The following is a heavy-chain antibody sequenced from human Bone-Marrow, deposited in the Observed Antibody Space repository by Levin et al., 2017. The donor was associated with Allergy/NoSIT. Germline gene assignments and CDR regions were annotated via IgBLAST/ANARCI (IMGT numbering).Heavy chain of an antibody. CDR3: ATLIASAIDFDS. V-gene: IGHV3-21*01. J-gene: IGHJ4*02. D-gene: IGHD6-25*01. Sequence: GGSLRLSCAASGFTFSTYTMSWVRQAPGKGLECVSSISSSHSYIYYSDSVKGRFTISRDNAKNSLYLQMNSLRAEDTAVYYCATLIASAIDFDSWGQGTLVTVSS. CDR2: ISSSHSYI. CDR1: GFTFSTYT.